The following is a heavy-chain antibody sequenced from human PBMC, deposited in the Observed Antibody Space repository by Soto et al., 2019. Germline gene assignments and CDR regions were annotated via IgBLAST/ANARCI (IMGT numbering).Heavy chain of an antibody. D-gene: IGHD3-10*01. Sequence: GGSLRLTCAASGFTFSSYSMSWVRQAPGKGLEWVSGFRTSGDGGTTYYADSVKGRFTISRDNSKNMLFLQMNSLRAEDTAIYYCAKKVNSGPGSQYFDYWGQGTLVTVSS. J-gene: IGHJ4*02. CDR1: GFTFSSYS. CDR3: AKKVNSGPGSQYFDY. V-gene: IGHV3-23*01. CDR2: FRTSGDGGTT.